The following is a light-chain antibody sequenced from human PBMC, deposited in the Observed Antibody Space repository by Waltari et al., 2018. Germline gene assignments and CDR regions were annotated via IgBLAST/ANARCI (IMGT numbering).Light chain of an antibody. CDR3: QSYDSSLSVV. Sequence: SVLTQPPSVSGAPGQRVPISCTGSSSHIGAGYDVHWYQQLPGTAPKLLIYGNSNRPSGVPDRFSGSKSGTSASLAITGLQAEDEADYYCQSYDSSLSVVFGGGTKLTVL. CDR2: GNS. J-gene: IGLJ2*01. CDR1: SSHIGAGYD. V-gene: IGLV1-40*01.